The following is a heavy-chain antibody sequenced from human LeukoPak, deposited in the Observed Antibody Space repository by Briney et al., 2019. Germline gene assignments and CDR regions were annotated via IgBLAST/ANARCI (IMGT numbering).Heavy chain of an antibody. CDR1: GFTFCSYG. CDR2: IWYDGSNK. J-gene: IGHJ5*02. Sequence: GRSLRLSCAASGFTFCSYGMHWVRQAPGKGLEWVAVIWYDGSNKYYADSVKGRFTISRDNSKNTLYLQMTSMRAEDRAVYYCAKGYDFWSGYPTQNWFDPWGQGTLVTVSS. V-gene: IGHV3-33*06. D-gene: IGHD3-3*01. CDR3: AKGYDFWSGYPTQNWFDP.